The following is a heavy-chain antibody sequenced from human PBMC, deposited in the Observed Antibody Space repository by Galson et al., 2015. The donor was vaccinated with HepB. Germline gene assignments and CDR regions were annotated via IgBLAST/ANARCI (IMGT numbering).Heavy chain of an antibody. CDR1: GFTFSSYW. Sequence: SLRLSCAASGFTFSSYWMHWVRQAPGRGLEWVSRINNDGSATDYADSVKGRFTISRDNAKNTVHLQMNSLRAEDTAVYYCAKMGVYDSSGYYGYSQQWGQGTLVTVSS. J-gene: IGHJ1*01. CDR2: INNDGSAT. CDR3: AKMGVYDSSGYYGYSQQ. D-gene: IGHD3-22*01. V-gene: IGHV3-74*01.